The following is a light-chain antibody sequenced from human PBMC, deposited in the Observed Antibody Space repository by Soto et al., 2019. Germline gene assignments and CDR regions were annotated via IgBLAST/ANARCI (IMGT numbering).Light chain of an antibody. CDR2: GAS. CDR3: QQRSNSPPIT. Sequence: TVLTQSSGALSFSPGERATLSCRAIQSVTSNSLTWYQQKPGQAPRLLIYGASTRATGIPDRFSGSGSGTDFTLTISSLEHEYFAVYYIQQRSNSPPITYTQGTRLEIK. V-gene: IGKV3-11*01. CDR1: QSVTSNS. J-gene: IGKJ5*01.